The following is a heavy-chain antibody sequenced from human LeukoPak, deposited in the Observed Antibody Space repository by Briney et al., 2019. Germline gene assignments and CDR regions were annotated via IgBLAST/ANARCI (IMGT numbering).Heavy chain of an antibody. D-gene: IGHD2-2*01. V-gene: IGHV3-23*01. Sequence: PGGSLRLSCAASGFTFSSYAMSWVRQAPGKGLEWVSAISGSGGSTYYADSVKGRFTISRDNSKNTLYLQMNSLRAEDTAVYYCAKAARLGYCSSTSCRSPSFDYWGQGTLVTVSS. CDR1: GFTFSSYA. CDR3: AKAARLGYCSSTSCRSPSFDY. J-gene: IGHJ4*02. CDR2: ISGSGGST.